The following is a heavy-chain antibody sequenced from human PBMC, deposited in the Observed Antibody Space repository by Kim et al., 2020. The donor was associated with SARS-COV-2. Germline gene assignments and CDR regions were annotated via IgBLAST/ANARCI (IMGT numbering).Heavy chain of an antibody. D-gene: IGHD1-26*01. Sequence: SETLSLTCTVSGGSISSYYWSWIRQPPGKGLEWIGYIYYSGSTNYNPSLKSRVTISVDTSKNQFSLKLSSVTAADTAVYYCARGLSGDDLDYWGQGTLVTVSS. V-gene: IGHV4-59*01. CDR1: GGSISSYY. CDR2: IYYSGST. CDR3: ARGLSGDDLDY. J-gene: IGHJ4*02.